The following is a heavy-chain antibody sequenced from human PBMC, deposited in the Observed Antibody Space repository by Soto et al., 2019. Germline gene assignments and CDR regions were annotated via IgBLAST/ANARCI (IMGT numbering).Heavy chain of an antibody. CDR1: GYSFTSYW. Sequence: GESLKISCKGSGYSFTSYWIGWVRQMPGKGLEWMGIIYPGDSDTRYSPSFQGQVTISADKSISTAYLQWSSLKASDTAMYYCARRAVTTWSRREIDAFDIWGQGTMVTVSS. D-gene: IGHD4-17*01. V-gene: IGHV5-51*01. CDR2: IYPGDSDT. J-gene: IGHJ3*02. CDR3: ARRAVTTWSRREIDAFDI.